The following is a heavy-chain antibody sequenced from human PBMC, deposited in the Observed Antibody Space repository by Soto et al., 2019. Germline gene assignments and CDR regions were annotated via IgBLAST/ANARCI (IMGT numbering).Heavy chain of an antibody. V-gene: IGHV3-7*02. D-gene: IGHD6-19*01. Sequence: EVQLVESGGGLVQPGGSLRLSCAASGFTFSTYWMNWVRQAPGKGLEWVANIKKDGSEKNYVDSVKGRFTISRDNAKNALYLQTTSLRAEYTAVYYSARGSSGWYEVDYWGQGTLVTVSS. CDR3: ARGSSGWYEVDY. CDR1: GFTFSTYW. CDR2: IKKDGSEK. J-gene: IGHJ4*02.